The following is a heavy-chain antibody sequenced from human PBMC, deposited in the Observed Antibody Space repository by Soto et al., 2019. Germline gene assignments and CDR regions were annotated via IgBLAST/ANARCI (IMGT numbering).Heavy chain of an antibody. CDR3: ARLPCSSTSYYPAFYYYYYGMDV. CDR1: GYSFTSYW. J-gene: IGHJ6*02. Sequence: GESLKISCNGSGYSFTSYWIGWVRQMPGKGLEWMGIIYPGDSDTRYSPSFQGQVTISADKSISTAYLQWSSLKASDTAMYYCARLPCSSTSYYPAFYYYYYGMDVWDQGTTVTVSS. D-gene: IGHD2-2*01. CDR2: IYPGDSDT. V-gene: IGHV5-51*01.